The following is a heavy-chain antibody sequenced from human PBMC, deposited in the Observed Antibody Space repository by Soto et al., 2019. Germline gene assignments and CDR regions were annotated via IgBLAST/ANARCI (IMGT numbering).Heavy chain of an antibody. J-gene: IGHJ4*02. CDR2: IYYTGGT. V-gene: IGHV4-59*01. CDR3: AREKQFAN. D-gene: IGHD6-19*01. Sequence: NPSETLSLTCTVSGGSMSPYFWSWIRQPPGKGLEWIGYIYYTGGTNYNPSLKSRLTMSIDTSKNQFSLKLSSVTAADTAVYYCAREKQFANWGQGALVTVSS. CDR1: GGSMSPYF.